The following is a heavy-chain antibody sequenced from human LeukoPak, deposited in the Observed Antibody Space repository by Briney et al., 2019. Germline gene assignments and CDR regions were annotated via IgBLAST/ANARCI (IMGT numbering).Heavy chain of an antibody. CDR3: ANGGRRYYMDV. CDR1: GFTFSDYY. Sequence: PGGSLRLSCAASGFTFSDYYMSWIRQAPGKGLEWISYISSGGSNIYYADSVKGRFTISRDNAKNSLYLQMNSLRAEDTAVYYCANGGRRYYMDVWGKGTTVTVSS. J-gene: IGHJ6*03. D-gene: IGHD3-3*01. CDR2: ISSGGSNI. V-gene: IGHV3-11*04.